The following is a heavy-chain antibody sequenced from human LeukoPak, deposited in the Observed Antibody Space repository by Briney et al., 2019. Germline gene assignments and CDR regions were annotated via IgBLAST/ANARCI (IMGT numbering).Heavy chain of an antibody. CDR3: AKDGGDYYGSGSYPDY. Sequence: GGSRRLSCAASGFTFDDYAMHWVRQAPGKGLEWVSGISWNSGSIGYADSVKGRFTISRDNAKNSLYLQMNSLRAEDTALYYCAKDGGDYYGSGSYPDYWGQGTLVTVSS. CDR2: ISWNSGSI. CDR1: GFTFDDYA. V-gene: IGHV3-9*01. J-gene: IGHJ4*02. D-gene: IGHD3-10*01.